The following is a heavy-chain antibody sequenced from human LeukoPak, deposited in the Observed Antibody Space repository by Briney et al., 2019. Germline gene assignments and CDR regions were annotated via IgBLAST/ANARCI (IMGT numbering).Heavy chain of an antibody. D-gene: IGHD3-3*01. CDR3: VVEAFGWFDP. Sequence: AXXKVSCKASGYTFTSYDINWVRLAAGQGLEWMGWMNPNSGNTVYAQKLQGRVTITRNTSISTAYMELSSLRSEDTAVYYCVVEAFGWFDPWGQGTLVTVSS. CDR2: MNPNSGNT. J-gene: IGHJ5*02. V-gene: IGHV1-8*03. CDR1: GYTFTSYD.